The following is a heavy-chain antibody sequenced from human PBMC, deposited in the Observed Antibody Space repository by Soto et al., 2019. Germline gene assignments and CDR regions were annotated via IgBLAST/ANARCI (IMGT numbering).Heavy chain of an antibody. CDR2: FLASGGNT. CDR1: GYSFFSYY. Sequence: ASVKVSGKASGYSFFSYYIHWVRQAPGQGLEWMGRFLASGGNTFYAQRFRGRVSMTRDTSSTNTVSLELTSLTSDDTAVYYCARGGATIFGVLDSWGQGTRVTVSS. J-gene: IGHJ4*02. V-gene: IGHV1-46*01. D-gene: IGHD3-3*02. CDR3: ARGGATIFGVLDS.